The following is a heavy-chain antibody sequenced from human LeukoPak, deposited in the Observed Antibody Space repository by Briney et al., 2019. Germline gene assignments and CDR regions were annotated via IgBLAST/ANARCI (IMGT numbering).Heavy chain of an antibody. V-gene: IGHV3-21*01. CDR1: GFTFSSYS. CDR2: ISSSSSYI. D-gene: IGHD2-2*01. Sequence: PGGSLRLSCAASGFTFSSYSMTWVRQAPGKGLEWVSSISSSSSYIYYADSVKGRFTISRDNAKNSLYLQMNSLRDEDTAAYYCARAGTSPDDYWGQGTLVTVSS. CDR3: ARAGTSPDDY. J-gene: IGHJ4*02.